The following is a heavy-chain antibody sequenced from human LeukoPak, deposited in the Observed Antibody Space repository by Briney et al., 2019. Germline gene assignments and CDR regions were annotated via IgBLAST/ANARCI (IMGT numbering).Heavy chain of an antibody. D-gene: IGHD5-12*01. V-gene: IGHV4-39*07. CDR1: GVSIKANSDY. CDR3: ARDGRSGYEDL. Sequence: ASETLSLTCNVSGVSIKANSDYWGWLRQPPGQGLEWIGSIYHVGGTYYNPSLKSRVTISIDTSKNQFSLRLTSVTAADTAIYYCARDGRSGYEDLWGPGTLVTVSS. J-gene: IGHJ5*02. CDR2: IYHVGGT.